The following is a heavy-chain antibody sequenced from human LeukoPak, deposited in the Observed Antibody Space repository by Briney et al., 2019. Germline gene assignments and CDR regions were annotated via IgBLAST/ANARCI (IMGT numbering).Heavy chain of an antibody. CDR1: GFTFSSYG. Sequence: PGGSLRLSCAASGFTFSSYGMHWVRQAPGKGLEWVAFIRYDGTNKYYADSLKGRFTISRDNSKNTLYLQMNSLRAEDTAVYYCAKPPTSGSYILDYWGQGTLVTVSP. J-gene: IGHJ4*02. CDR2: IRYDGTNK. D-gene: IGHD1-26*01. CDR3: AKPPTSGSYILDY. V-gene: IGHV3-30*02.